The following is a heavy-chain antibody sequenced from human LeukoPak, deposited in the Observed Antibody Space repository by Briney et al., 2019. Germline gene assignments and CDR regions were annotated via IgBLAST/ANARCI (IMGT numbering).Heavy chain of an antibody. V-gene: IGHV1-46*01. D-gene: IGHD6-6*01. CDR2: INPSGGST. CDR3: ARDGHSSSPIHYYYYMDV. CDR1: GYAFTSYY. J-gene: IGHJ6*03. Sequence: ASVKVSCKASGYAFTSYYMHWVRQAPGQGLEWMGIINPSGGSTSYAQKFQGRVTMTRDTSTSTVYMELSSLRSEDTAVYYCARDGHSSSPIHYYYYMDVWGKGTTVTVSS.